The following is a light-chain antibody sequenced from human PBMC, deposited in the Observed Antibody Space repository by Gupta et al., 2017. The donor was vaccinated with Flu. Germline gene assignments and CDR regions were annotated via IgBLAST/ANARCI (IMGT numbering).Light chain of an antibody. Sequence: SSFLCASVGYRVTISCRARQSISNYLNWYQQKPGEAPKLLIYDASSCKSGVPSRFSGSGSGTDFTLPLSSRQPEDFATYYCQRRYIIRRTFGQGTKVEIK. J-gene: IGKJ1*01. CDR3: QRRYIIRRT. V-gene: IGKV1-39*01. CDR2: DAS. CDR1: QSISNY.